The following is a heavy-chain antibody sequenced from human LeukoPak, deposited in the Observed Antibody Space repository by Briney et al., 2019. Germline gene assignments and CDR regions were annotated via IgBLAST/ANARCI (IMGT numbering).Heavy chain of an antibody. J-gene: IGHJ4*02. CDR2: IYYSGST. CDR1: GGSISSSSYY. V-gene: IGHV4-39*07. CDR3: ASRDSSGWYYFDY. Sequence: SETLSLTCTVSGGSISSSSYYWGWIRQPPGKGLEWIGSIYYSGSTYYNPSLKSRVTISVDTSKNQFSLKPSSVTAADTAVYYCASRDSSGWYYFDYWGQGTLVTVSS. D-gene: IGHD6-19*01.